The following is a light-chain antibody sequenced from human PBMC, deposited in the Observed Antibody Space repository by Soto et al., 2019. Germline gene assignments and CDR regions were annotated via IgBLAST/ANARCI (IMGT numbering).Light chain of an antibody. V-gene: IGKV3D-15*01. Sequence: EIVMTQSPCTLSLSPGEKATLSCRASQSVSSYLAWYQQKPGQAPRLLIYGASTRAAGIPDRFSGSGSGTEFTLTITSLQSEDFAVYYCQQYNKWRTFGQGTKVDIK. CDR3: QQYNKWRT. CDR1: QSVSSY. CDR2: GAS. J-gene: IGKJ1*01.